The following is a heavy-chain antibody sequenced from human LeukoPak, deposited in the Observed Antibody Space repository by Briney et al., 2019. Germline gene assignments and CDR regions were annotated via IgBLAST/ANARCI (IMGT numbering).Heavy chain of an antibody. CDR2: MNPNSGNT. Sequence: ASVKVSCKASGYTFTSYDINWVRQAPGQGLEWMGWMNPNSGNTGYAQKFQGRVTMTRNTSISTAYMELSSLRSEDTAVYYCARVGGYDFWSGSPTYYFDYWGQGTLVTVSS. D-gene: IGHD3-3*01. CDR3: ARVGGYDFWSGSPTYYFDY. CDR1: GYTFTSYD. J-gene: IGHJ4*02. V-gene: IGHV1-8*01.